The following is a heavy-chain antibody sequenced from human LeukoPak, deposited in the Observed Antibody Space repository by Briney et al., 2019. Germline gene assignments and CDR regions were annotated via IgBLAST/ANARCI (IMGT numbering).Heavy chain of an antibody. D-gene: IGHD6-13*01. CDR1: GGSISSSSYY. J-gene: IGHJ4*02. CDR2: IYHSRST. Sequence: SETLSLTCTVSGGSISSSSYYWGWIRQPPGKGLEWIGSIYHSRSTNYNPSLKSRVTISVDTSKNQFSLKLSSVTAADTAVYYCARDSIAAVVDYWGQGTLVTVSS. V-gene: IGHV4-39*07. CDR3: ARDSIAAVVDY.